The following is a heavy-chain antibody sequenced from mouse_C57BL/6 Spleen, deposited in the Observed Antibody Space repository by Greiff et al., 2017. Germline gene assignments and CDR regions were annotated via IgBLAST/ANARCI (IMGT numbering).Heavy chain of an antibody. V-gene: IGHV1-72*01. CDR3: ARFLLYYAMDY. J-gene: IGHJ4*01. CDR1: GYSFTSYW. Sequence: QVQLQQPGAELVKPWPSVSLTCKVSGYSFTSYWMHWVKQRPGRGLEWIGRIVPYSGGTKYNEKLKSKATLTVDKPSSAVYMKLSSLEAEDSAVYSCARFLLYYAMDYWGQGTSVTVSS. CDR2: IVPYSGGT.